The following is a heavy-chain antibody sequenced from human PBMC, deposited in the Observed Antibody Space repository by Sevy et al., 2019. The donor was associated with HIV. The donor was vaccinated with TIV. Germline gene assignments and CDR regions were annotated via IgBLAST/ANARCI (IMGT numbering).Heavy chain of an antibody. J-gene: IGHJ4*02. CDR2: IGGSGGGT. V-gene: IGHV3-23*01. Sequence: GGSLRLSCAASGFTFTNYAMSWVRQAPGKGLEWVSAIGGSGGGTYYADSVKGRFTISRDNSKNTLYLQMNSLRAEDTAVYYCARQYYYDSSGPDYWGQGTLVTVSS. D-gene: IGHD3-22*01. CDR3: ARQYYYDSSGPDY. CDR1: GFTFTNYA.